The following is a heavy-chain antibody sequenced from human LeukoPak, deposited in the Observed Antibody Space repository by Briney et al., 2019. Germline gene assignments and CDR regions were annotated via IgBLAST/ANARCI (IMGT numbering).Heavy chain of an antibody. Sequence: GGSLRLSCVASGYTFSHYWMSWVRQTPGKGLEWVASISNGGYPTYYEDSVRGRFTISRDDARNSLFLQMNGLRADDTAVYYCTRENYVPDSWGQGTLVTVSS. J-gene: IGHJ4*02. D-gene: IGHD3-10*02. V-gene: IGHV3-7*03. CDR1: GYTFSHYW. CDR2: ISNGGYPT. CDR3: TRENYVPDS.